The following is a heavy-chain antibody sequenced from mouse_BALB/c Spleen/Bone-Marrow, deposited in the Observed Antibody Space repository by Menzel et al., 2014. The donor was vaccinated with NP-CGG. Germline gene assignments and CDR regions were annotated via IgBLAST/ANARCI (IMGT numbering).Heavy chain of an antibody. D-gene: IGHD1-1*01. V-gene: IGHV1-82*01. CDR1: GYAFSSSW. Sequence: VKVVESGPELVKPGASGKISCKASGYAFSSSWMNWVKQRPGQGLEWIGRIYPGDGDTNYNGKFKGKATLTADKSSSTAYMQLSSLTSVDSAVYFCARSGSSWFAYWGQGTLVTVSA. J-gene: IGHJ3*01. CDR2: IYPGDGDT. CDR3: ARSGSSWFAY.